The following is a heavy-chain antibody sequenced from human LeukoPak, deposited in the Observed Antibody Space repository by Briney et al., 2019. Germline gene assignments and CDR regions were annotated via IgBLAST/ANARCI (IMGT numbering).Heavy chain of an antibody. Sequence: GGSLRLSCAASGFTFSSYGMHWVRQAPGKGLEWVAFIRYDGSNKYYADSVKGRFTISRDNSKNTLYLQMNSLRAADTAVYYCAKDKGYDSSGVDYWGQGTLVTVSS. J-gene: IGHJ4*02. V-gene: IGHV3-30*02. CDR1: GFTFSSYG. CDR3: AKDKGYDSSGVDY. CDR2: IRYDGSNK. D-gene: IGHD3-22*01.